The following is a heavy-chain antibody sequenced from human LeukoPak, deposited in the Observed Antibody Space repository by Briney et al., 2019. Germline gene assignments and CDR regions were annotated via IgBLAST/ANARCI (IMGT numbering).Heavy chain of an antibody. CDR2: ISGSGGST. D-gene: IGHD6-6*01. Sequence: GGSLRLSCAASGFTFSSYAMSWVRQAPGKGLEWVSAISGSGGSTYYADSVKGRFTISRDNSKNTLYPQMNSLRAEDTAVYYCAKDSSSSRNYYYYMDVWGKGTTVTVSS. CDR3: AKDSSSSRNYYYYMDV. V-gene: IGHV3-23*01. J-gene: IGHJ6*03. CDR1: GFTFSSYA.